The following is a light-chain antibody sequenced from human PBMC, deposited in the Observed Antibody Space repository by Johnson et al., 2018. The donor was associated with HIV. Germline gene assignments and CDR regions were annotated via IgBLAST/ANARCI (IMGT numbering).Light chain of an antibody. J-gene: IGLJ1*01. Sequence: QSVLTQPPSVSAAPGQKVTISCSGSSSKIGNNYVSWYQQLPGAAPKLLIYDNNKRPSGIPDRFSGSKSGTSATLGITGLQTGDEADYYCGTWDGSLSAGAVFGTGTKVTVL. CDR1: SSKIGNNY. CDR3: GTWDGSLSAGAV. V-gene: IGLV1-51*01. CDR2: DNN.